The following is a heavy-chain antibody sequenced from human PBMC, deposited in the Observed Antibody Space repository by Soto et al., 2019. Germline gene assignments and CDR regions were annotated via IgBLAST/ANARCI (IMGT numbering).Heavy chain of an antibody. CDR1: GDSVSSNSDA. Sequence: QTLSLTGVISGDSVSSNSDAWNWIRQSPSTCLEWLARTYYTSKWYNDYAVSVKSRITINADTSKNQFSLQLNSVTPEDTAVYYCARVSIIGSYSHFDYWGQGTLVTVSS. CDR3: ARVSIIGSYSHFDY. J-gene: IGHJ4*01. CDR2: TYYTSKWYN. V-gene: IGHV6-1*01. D-gene: IGHD1-26*01.